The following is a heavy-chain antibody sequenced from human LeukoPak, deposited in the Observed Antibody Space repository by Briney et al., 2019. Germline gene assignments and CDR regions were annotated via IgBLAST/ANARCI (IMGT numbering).Heavy chain of an antibody. V-gene: IGHV4-34*01. CDR1: GGSFSGYY. D-gene: IGHD1-26*01. CDR3: AKGGTYGGGADY. J-gene: IGHJ4*02. Sequence: SETLSLTCAVYGGSFSGYYWSWIRQPPGKGLEWIGEIIHSGSTKNNPSLKSRVTISVDTSKNQFSLKLNSVTAAGTAVYYCAKGGTYGGGADYWGQGTLVTVSS. CDR2: IIHSGST.